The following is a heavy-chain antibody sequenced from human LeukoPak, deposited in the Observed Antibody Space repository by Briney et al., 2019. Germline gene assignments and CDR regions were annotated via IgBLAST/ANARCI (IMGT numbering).Heavy chain of an antibody. Sequence: ASVKVSCKASGYTFTGYYMHWVRQAPGQGLEWMGRINPNSGGTNYAQQFQGRVTMTRDTSISTAYMELSRLRSDDTAVYYCARGGSRDSYYDFWSGYSDLVRWGQGTLVTVSS. V-gene: IGHV1-2*06. CDR2: INPNSGGT. CDR1: GYTFTGYY. D-gene: IGHD3-3*01. J-gene: IGHJ4*02. CDR3: ARGGSRDSYYDFWSGYSDLVR.